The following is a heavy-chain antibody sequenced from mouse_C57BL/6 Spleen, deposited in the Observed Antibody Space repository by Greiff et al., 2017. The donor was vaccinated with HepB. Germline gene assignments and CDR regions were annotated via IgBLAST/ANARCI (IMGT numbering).Heavy chain of an antibody. V-gene: IGHV1-84*01. J-gene: IGHJ3*01. CDR2: IYPGSGNT. CDR1: GYTFTDYY. Sequence: QVQLQQSGPELVKPGASVKLSCKASGYTFTDYYINWVKQRPGQGLEWIGWIYPGSGNTKYNEKFKGKDTLTVDTSSRTAYMQLSSLNSEDSAVYVCAQTDFYRNRFAYWGQGTLVTVSA. CDR3: AQTDFYRNRFAY. D-gene: IGHD2-1*01.